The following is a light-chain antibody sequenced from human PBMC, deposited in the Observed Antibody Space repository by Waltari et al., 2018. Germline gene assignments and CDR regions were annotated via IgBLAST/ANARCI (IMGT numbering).Light chain of an antibody. CDR1: QDINNF. J-gene: IGKJ4*01. Sequence: MQVTQSPSSLSASVGDRVTITCQASQDINNFLNWYQQKPGKAPKVVIYDAFNLATGVPSRFSGGGYGTDFTFTISSLQPEDIATYYCQQYNTLPVTFGGGTKVEIK. CDR3: QQYNTLPVT. CDR2: DAF. V-gene: IGKV1-33*01.